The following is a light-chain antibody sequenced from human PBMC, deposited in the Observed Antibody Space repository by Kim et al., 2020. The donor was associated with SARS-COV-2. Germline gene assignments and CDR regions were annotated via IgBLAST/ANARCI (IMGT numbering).Light chain of an antibody. CDR3: QAWDSSFCV. J-gene: IGLJ2*01. CDR1: KLGDKY. Sequence: GSPGQTASITCSGDKLGDKYACWYQQKPGQSPVLVIYQDSKRPSGIPERFSGSNSGNTATLTISGTQAMDEADYYCQAWDSSFCVFGGGTQLTVL. CDR2: QDS. V-gene: IGLV3-1*01.